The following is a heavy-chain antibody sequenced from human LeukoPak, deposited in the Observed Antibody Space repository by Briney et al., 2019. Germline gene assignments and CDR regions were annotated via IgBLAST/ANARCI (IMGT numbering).Heavy chain of an antibody. V-gene: IGHV1-24*01. CDR3: ATTYYYDSSGSQPFDY. J-gene: IGHJ4*02. CDR1: GYTLTELS. CDR2: FDPEDGET. Sequence: ASVKVSCKVSGYTLTELSMHWVRQAPGKGLEWMGGFDPEDGETIYAQKFQGRVTTTEDTSTDTAYMELSSLRSEDTAVYYCATTYYYDSSGSQPFDYWGQGTLVTVSS. D-gene: IGHD3-22*01.